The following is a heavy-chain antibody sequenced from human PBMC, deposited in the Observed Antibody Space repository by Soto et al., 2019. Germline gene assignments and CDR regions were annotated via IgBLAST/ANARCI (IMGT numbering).Heavy chain of an antibody. Sequence: PGGSLRLSCAASGFTFSDYYMSWIRQAPGKGLEWVSYISSSGSVLYYADSVKGRFTISRDNARDSLYLQMNSLRAADTAVYYCASRGPGTSVDYWGQGTLVTVSS. D-gene: IGHD1-7*01. J-gene: IGHJ4*02. CDR3: ASRGPGTSVDY. CDR1: GFTFSDYY. V-gene: IGHV3-11*01. CDR2: ISSSGSVL.